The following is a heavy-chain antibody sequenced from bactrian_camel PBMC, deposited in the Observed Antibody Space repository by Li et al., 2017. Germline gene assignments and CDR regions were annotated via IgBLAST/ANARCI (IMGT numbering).Heavy chain of an antibody. V-gene: IGHV3S26*01. Sequence: VQLVESGGGSVQAGGSLRLSCAFSGYTYSGHCMGWFRQAPGKEREGVAEIDDYGVKSYADSVEGRFTVSKDNAKNTLYLQMNNLKPEDTAMYYCAAVARLYCAGVSCYSLFEQFGSWGQGTQVTVS. CDR1: GYTYSGHC. D-gene: IGHD6*01. J-gene: IGHJ6*01. CDR2: IDDYGVK. CDR3: AAVARLYCAGVSCYSLFEQFGS.